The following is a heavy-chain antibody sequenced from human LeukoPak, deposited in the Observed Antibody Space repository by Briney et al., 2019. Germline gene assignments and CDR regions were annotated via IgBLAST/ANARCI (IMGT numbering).Heavy chain of an antibody. J-gene: IGHJ4*02. CDR3: ARVTNMRIQLWLGY. CDR1: GGSISSYY. CDR2: IYYSGST. Sequence: SETLSLTCTVSGGSISSYYWSWIRQPPGKGLEWIGYIYYSGSTNYNPSLKSRVTISVDTSKNQFSLKLSSVTAADTAVYYCARVTNMRIQLWLGYWGQGTLVTVSS. V-gene: IGHV4-59*01. D-gene: IGHD5-18*01.